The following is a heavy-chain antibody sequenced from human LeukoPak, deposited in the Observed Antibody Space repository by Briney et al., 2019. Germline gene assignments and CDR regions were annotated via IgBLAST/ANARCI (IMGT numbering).Heavy chain of an antibody. CDR2: IKSKTDGGTT. CDR1: GFTFSNAW. CDR3: TTDHHVLMVYAVNDAFDI. V-gene: IGHV3-15*01. J-gene: IGHJ3*02. Sequence: PGGSLRLSCAASGFTFSNAWMSWVRQAPGKGLEWVGRIKSKTDGGTTDYAAPVKGRFTISRDDSKNTLYPQMNSLKTEDTAVYYCTTDHHVLMVYAVNDAFDIWGQGTMVTASS. D-gene: IGHD2-8*01.